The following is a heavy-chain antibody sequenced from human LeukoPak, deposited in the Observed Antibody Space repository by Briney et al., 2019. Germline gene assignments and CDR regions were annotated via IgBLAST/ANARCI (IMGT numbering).Heavy chain of an antibody. J-gene: IGHJ4*02. V-gene: IGHV3-21*01. CDR3: ARDRGGTGWFTFDY. CDR2: ISTSGSYM. D-gene: IGHD6-19*01. CDR1: GFTFSAYS. Sequence: PGGSLRLSCVASGFTFSAYSLNWVRQAPGWGLEWVSSISTSGSYMYYADSLKGRFTISRDNAKDTLFLEMSSLRAEDTAMYYCARDRGGTGWFTFDYWGQGTLVTVSS.